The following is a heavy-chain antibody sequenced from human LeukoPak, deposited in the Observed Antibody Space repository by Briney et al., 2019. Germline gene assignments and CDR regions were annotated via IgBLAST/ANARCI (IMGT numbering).Heavy chain of an antibody. CDR2: IYSGGFT. CDR1: GFTVSSNY. D-gene: IGHD6-19*01. CDR3: AITLAVVGRYFDY. J-gene: IGHJ4*02. V-gene: IGHV3-53*01. Sequence: GSLRLSCAASGFTVSSNYMTWVRQAPGKGLEWVSVIYSGGFTFYADSVKGRFTISRDNSRDTLYLQMNSLRAEDTAVYYCAITLAVVGRYFDYWGQGTLVTVSS.